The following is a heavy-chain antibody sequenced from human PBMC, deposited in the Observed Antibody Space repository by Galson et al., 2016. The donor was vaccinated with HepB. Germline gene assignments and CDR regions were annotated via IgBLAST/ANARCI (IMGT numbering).Heavy chain of an antibody. CDR3: ARDFKLGAPDYMDV. D-gene: IGHD1-26*01. Sequence: SLRLSCAVSGFTFSSFSMNWVRQAPGKGLEWVSYISSSSSTIYYADSVKGRFTISRDNAKNSLYLQIHSLRSEDAAVYFCARDFKLGAPDYMDVWGKGTTVTVS. CDR1: GFTFSSFS. V-gene: IGHV3-48*01. J-gene: IGHJ6*03. CDR2: ISSSSSTI.